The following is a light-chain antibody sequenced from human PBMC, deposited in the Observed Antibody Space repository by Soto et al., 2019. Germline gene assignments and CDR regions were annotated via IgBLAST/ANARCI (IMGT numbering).Light chain of an antibody. CDR1: QSISKW. V-gene: IGKV1-5*03. Sequence: DIQITQSPSTIWPSLGYIGAITCRASQSISKWLAWFQQKAGKAPKLLIYEASKLATGVPSRISGSGSGTEFTLTISSLQPDDFATYYCQQYTNYPWTFGQGTKVDIK. CDR2: EAS. J-gene: IGKJ1*01. CDR3: QQYTNYPWT.